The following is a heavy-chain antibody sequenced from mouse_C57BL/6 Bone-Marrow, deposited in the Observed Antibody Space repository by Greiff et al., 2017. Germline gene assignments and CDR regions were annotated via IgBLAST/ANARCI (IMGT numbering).Heavy chain of an antibody. J-gene: IGHJ2*01. CDR3: ARGIYIDY. V-gene: IGHV7-3*01. CDR1: GFTFTDYY. Sequence: EVQLLQSGGGLVQPGGSLSLSCAASGFTFTDYYMSWVRQPPGKALEWLGFIRNKANGYTTAYSASVKGRFTISRDHSPSILYLQMNAQGAEDSATYYCARGIYIDYWGQGTTLTVSS. CDR2: IRNKANGYTT.